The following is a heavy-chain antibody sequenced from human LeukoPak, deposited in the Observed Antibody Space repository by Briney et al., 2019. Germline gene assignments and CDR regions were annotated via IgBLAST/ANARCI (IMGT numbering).Heavy chain of an antibody. J-gene: IGHJ4*02. D-gene: IGHD4/OR15-4a*01. V-gene: IGHV4-34*01. CDR1: NGFDNLYF. Sequence: SETLSLTCAVYNGFDNLYFMLVRQAPGKGLEWIGEMTYRGSANYNPSLRSRATISINVSKRQFSLILRSVTAADTATYYCAVYGGNWDFDSWGQGTPVTVS. CDR3: AVYGGNWDFDS. CDR2: MTYRGSA.